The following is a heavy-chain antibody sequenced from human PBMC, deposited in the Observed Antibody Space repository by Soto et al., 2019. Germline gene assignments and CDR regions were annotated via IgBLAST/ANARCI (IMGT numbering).Heavy chain of an antibody. Sequence: GGSLRLSCAASGFTVSSNYMSWVRQAPGKGLEWVSVIYSGGSTYYADSVKGRFTISRDNSKNTLYLQMNSLRAEDTAVYYCARGEIHSSGRDYWGQGTLVTVSS. J-gene: IGHJ4*02. CDR3: ARGEIHSSGRDY. CDR2: IYSGGST. D-gene: IGHD6-19*01. CDR1: GFTVSSNY. V-gene: IGHV3-66*01.